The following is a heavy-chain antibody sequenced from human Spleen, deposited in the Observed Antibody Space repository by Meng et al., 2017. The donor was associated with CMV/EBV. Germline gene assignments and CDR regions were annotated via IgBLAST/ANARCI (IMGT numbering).Heavy chain of an antibody. CDR1: GGSIGRYY. V-gene: IGHV4-59*01. D-gene: IGHD2-2*01. J-gene: IGHJ3*02. Sequence: SETLSPTCTVAGGSIGRYYWSWIRQPPGKGLEWVGYIYYSGSTNYNPSLKSRVTISVDTSKNQFSLKLSSLTAADTAGYYCARDGWVFDCSSTSCYHNAFDIWGQGTMVTVSS. CDR3: ARDGWVFDCSSTSCYHNAFDI. CDR2: IYYSGST.